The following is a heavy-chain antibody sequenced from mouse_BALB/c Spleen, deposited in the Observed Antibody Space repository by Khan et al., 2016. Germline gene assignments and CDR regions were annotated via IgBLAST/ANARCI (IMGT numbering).Heavy chain of an antibody. CDR1: GYTFTDYN. Sequence: EVQLQESGPELVKPGASVKISCKASGYTFTDYNMNWVKQSNGKSLEWIGYIDPYYGGTIYNQKFTGKATLTVDKSSSTAYMQLRSLTSEDSAVYDCARGYGTDVDWCFDDWGAGTPVTVSS. CDR2: IDPYYGGT. D-gene: IGHD2-10*02. CDR3: ARGYGTDVDWCFDD. V-gene: IGHV1S135*01. J-gene: IGHJ1*01.